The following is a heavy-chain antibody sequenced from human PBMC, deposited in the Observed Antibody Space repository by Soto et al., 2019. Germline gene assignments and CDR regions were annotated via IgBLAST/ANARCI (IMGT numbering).Heavy chain of an antibody. Sequence: QVQLVESGGGVVQPGRSLRLSCAASGFTFSSYAMHWVRQAPGKGLEWVAVISYDGSNKYYADSVKGRFTISRDNSKNTLYLQMNSLRAEDTAVYYCARDSGYCSGGSCYPNYYYYGMDVWGQGTTVTVSS. CDR3: ARDSGYCSGGSCYPNYYYYGMDV. J-gene: IGHJ6*02. V-gene: IGHV3-30-3*01. CDR2: ISYDGSNK. CDR1: GFTFSSYA. D-gene: IGHD2-15*01.